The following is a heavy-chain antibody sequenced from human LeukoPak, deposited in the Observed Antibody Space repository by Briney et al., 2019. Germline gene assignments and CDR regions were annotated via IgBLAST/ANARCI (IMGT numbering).Heavy chain of an antibody. CDR1: GFTFSSYG. Sequence: GGSLRLSCAASGFTFSSYGMHWARQAPGKGLEWVAVIWYDGSNKYYADSVKGRFTISRDNSKNTLYLQMNSLRAEDTAVYYCAREPSTIYYYYGMDVWGQGTTVTVSS. V-gene: IGHV3-33*01. CDR2: IWYDGSNK. D-gene: IGHD2-2*01. J-gene: IGHJ6*02. CDR3: AREPSTIYYYYGMDV.